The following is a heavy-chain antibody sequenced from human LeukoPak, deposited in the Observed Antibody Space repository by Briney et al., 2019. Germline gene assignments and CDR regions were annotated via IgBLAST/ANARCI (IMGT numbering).Heavy chain of an antibody. J-gene: IGHJ4*01. Sequence: SETLSLTCAVYGGSFSGYYWSWIRQPPGKGLEWIGEINPSGSTNYNPSLKSRVTISVDTSKNQFSLKLSSVTAADTAVYYCARHSSIGFFDYWGQGTLVTAPS. CDR3: ARHSSIGFFDY. CDR2: INPSGST. D-gene: IGHD6-6*01. CDR1: GGSFSGYY. V-gene: IGHV4-34*01.